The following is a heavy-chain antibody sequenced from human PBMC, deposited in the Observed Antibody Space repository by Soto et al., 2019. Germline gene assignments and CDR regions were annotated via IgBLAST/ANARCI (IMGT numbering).Heavy chain of an antibody. CDR2: IYCSGNT. J-gene: IGHJ3*02. D-gene: IGHD4-4*01. CDR1: GGAISSCDYY. Sequence: QLHLQESGPGLVRPSGTLSLTCTVSGGAISSCDYYRGWIRQPPGKGLEWIGSIYCSGNTYYNPSLKSRVTMSVDTSENQFSLKLTSVTAADTAVYYCGRHSKLYSKDDAFDIWGQGTMVTVSS. V-gene: IGHV4-39*01. CDR3: GRHSKLYSKDDAFDI.